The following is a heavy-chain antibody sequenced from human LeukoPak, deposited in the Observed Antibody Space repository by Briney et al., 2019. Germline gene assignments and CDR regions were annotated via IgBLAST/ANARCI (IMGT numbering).Heavy chain of an antibody. D-gene: IGHD2/OR15-2a*01. Sequence: GGSLRLSCAGSGFVFSTYWMHWVRHAPGKGLAWVSRIKTDGSTTYYADSVKGRFTISRDNSKNTLYLQMNSLRAEDTAVYYCAKELFRLGPSTQQHWGQGTLVTVSS. CDR3: AKELFRLGPSTQQH. V-gene: IGHV3-74*01. CDR2: IKTDGSTT. CDR1: GFVFSTYW. J-gene: IGHJ1*01.